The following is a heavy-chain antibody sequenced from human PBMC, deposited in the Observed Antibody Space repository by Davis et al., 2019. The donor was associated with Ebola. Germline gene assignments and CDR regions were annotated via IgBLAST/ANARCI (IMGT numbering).Heavy chain of an antibody. CDR2: INYSGRT. D-gene: IGHD6-19*01. CDR1: GGSISSHY. J-gene: IGHJ5*02. CDR3: ARGHGSVAGTNGWFDP. Sequence: MPSETLSLTCTVSGGSISSHYWSWVRQSPGKGLEWIADINYSGRTNYNPSLARRVTISIATSKNQFSLKLSSVTAADTAVYYCARGHGSVAGTNGWFDPWGQGTLVTVSS. V-gene: IGHV4-59*11.